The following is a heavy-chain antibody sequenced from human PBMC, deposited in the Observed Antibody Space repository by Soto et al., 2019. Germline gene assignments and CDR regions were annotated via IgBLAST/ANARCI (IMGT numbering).Heavy chain of an antibody. CDR3: ARPKGGGVDDYYYGMDV. D-gene: IGHD3-16*01. CDR2: ISYDGSNK. J-gene: IGHJ6*02. CDR1: GFTFSSYA. Sequence: QVQLVESGGGVVQPGRSLRLSCAASGFTFSSYAMHWVRQAPGKGLEWVAVISYDGSNKYYADSVKGRFTISRDNSKNTLYLQMNSLRAEDTAVYYFARPKGGGVDDYYYGMDVWGQGSTVTVSS. V-gene: IGHV3-30-3*01.